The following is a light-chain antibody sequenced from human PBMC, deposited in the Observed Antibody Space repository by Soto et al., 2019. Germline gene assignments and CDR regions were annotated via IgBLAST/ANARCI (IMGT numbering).Light chain of an antibody. J-gene: IGLJ2*01. V-gene: IGLV2-14*03. CDR3: SSYTSTSTLVV. CDR1: SSDVGGYNY. Sequence: QSALTQPASVSGSPGQSITISCTGTSSDVGGYNYVSWYQHHPGKAPKHMIYDVSNRPSGISNRFSGSKSGNTASLTISGLQAEDEADYYCSSYTSTSTLVVFGGGTKLTVL. CDR2: DVS.